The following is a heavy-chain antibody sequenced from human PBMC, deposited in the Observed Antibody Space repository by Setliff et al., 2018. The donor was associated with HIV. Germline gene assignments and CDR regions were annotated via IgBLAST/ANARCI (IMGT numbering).Heavy chain of an antibody. CDR3: VRGIVGASVFNY. Sequence: ASVKVSCKASGYTFTTYGITWVRQAPGQGLEWMGWISTYNGNTNYAQKFQGRVTMTTVTSTSTAYMELRSLRSDDTAVYYCVRGIVGASVFNYWGQGTLVTVSS. D-gene: IGHD1-26*01. J-gene: IGHJ4*02. V-gene: IGHV1-18*01. CDR2: ISTYNGNT. CDR1: GYTFTTYG.